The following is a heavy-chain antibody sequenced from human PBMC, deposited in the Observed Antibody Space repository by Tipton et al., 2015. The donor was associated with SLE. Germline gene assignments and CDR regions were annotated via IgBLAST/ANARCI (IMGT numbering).Heavy chain of an antibody. CDR3: ARSVWWLPPDYYYYMDV. CDR2: IYPGDSDT. J-gene: IGHJ6*03. CDR1: GYSFISYW. Sequence: QLVQSGAEVKKPGESLKISCKGSGYSFISYWIGWVRQMPGKGLEWMGIIYPGDSDTRYSPSFQGQVTISADKSISTAYLRWSSLKASDTAMYYCARSVWWLPPDYYYYMDVWGKGTTVTVSS. D-gene: IGHD5-12*01. V-gene: IGHV5-51*03.